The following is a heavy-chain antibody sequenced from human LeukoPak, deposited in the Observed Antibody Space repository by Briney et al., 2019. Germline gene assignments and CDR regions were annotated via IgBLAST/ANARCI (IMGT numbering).Heavy chain of an antibody. CDR3: ARGPSPQLGAFDI. Sequence: GASVKVSCKASGYTFTSYYMHWVRQAPGHGLEWMGIMNPSGGSTSYAQKFQGRVTLTRDTSTSTVYMELSSLSSEDTAVYYCARGPSPQLGAFDIWGQGTRVTVPS. D-gene: IGHD3-10*01. J-gene: IGHJ3*02. V-gene: IGHV1-46*01. CDR1: GYTFTSYY. CDR2: MNPSGGST.